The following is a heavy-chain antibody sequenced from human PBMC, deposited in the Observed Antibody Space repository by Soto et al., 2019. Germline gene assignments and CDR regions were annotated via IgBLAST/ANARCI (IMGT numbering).Heavy chain of an antibody. Sequence: GGSLRLSCAASGFSFGSYALSWVRQAPGKGLEWVSTISGSDGKTFYADSVKGRFSISRDTSQSTLYLQMNSLRADDTAMYYCARWSYLDYWGQGTRVTV. J-gene: IGHJ4*02. D-gene: IGHD3-3*01. CDR2: ISGSDGKT. CDR3: ARWSYLDY. V-gene: IGHV3-23*01. CDR1: GFSFGSYA.